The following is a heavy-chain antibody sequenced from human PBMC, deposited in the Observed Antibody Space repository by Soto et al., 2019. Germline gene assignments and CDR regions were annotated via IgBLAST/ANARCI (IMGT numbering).Heavy chain of an antibody. CDR2: IKSKTDGGTT. CDR1: GFTFSNAW. J-gene: IGHJ6*02. Sequence: GGSLRLSCAASGFTFSNAWMNWVRQAPGKGLEWVGRIKSKTDGGTTDYAAPVKGRFTISRDDSKNTLYLQMNSLKTEDTAVYYCTTDHGLLLWFGELFPKDYYGMDVWGQGTTVTVSS. CDR3: TTDHGLLLWFGELFPKDYYGMDV. V-gene: IGHV3-15*07. D-gene: IGHD3-10*01.